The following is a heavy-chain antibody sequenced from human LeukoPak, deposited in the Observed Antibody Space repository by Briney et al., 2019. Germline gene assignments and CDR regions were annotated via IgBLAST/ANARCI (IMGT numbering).Heavy chain of an antibody. CDR3: ARAAAEGGSTFDY. CDR1: GFTFSSYE. Sequence: GGSLRLSCVASGFTFSSYEMNWVRQAPGKGLEWLSYIGSSDSTTHYADSVKGRFTISRDNAKNSLYLQMNSLRAEDTAVYYCARAAAEGGSTFDYWGQGTLVTVSS. CDR2: IGSSDSTT. V-gene: IGHV3-48*03. J-gene: IGHJ4*02. D-gene: IGHD2-15*01.